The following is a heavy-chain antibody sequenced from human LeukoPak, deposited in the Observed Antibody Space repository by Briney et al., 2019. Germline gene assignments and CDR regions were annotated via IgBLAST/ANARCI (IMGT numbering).Heavy chain of an antibody. V-gene: IGHV1-69*01. CDR1: GGTFSSYA. Sequence: GASVKVSCKASGGTFSSYAISWVRQAPGQGREWMGGIIPIFGTANYAQKFQGRVTITADESTSTAYMELSSLRAEDTAVCYCARGGWAHWFDPWGQGTLGTVSP. CDR3: ARGGWAHWFDP. J-gene: IGHJ5*02. D-gene: IGHD1-26*01. CDR2: IIPIFGTA.